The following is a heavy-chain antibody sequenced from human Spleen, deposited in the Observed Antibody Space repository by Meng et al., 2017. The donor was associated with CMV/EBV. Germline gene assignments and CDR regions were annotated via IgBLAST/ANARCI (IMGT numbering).Heavy chain of an antibody. Sequence: SETLSLTCTVSGGSISSYYWSWIRQPPGKGLEWIGYIYYSGSTNYNPSLKSRVTISVDTSKNQFSLKLSSVTAADTAVYYCARVTYYDFWSGYYLSRSYNYFDYWGQGTLVTVSS. J-gene: IGHJ4*02. CDR2: IYYSGST. V-gene: IGHV4-59*01. CDR1: GGSISSYY. D-gene: IGHD3-3*01. CDR3: ARVTYYDFWSGYYLSRSYNYFDY.